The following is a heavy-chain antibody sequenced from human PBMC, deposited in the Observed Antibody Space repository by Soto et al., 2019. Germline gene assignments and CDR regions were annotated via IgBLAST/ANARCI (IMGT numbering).Heavy chain of an antibody. Sequence: GGSLRLSCAASGFTFSSYWMHWVRQAPGKGLVWVSRINSDGSSTSYADSVKGRFTISRDNAKNTLYLQMNSLRAEDTAVYYCARGGYCSGGSCYSGSTFGYWGQGTLVTVSS. CDR2: INSDGSST. D-gene: IGHD2-15*01. V-gene: IGHV3-74*01. J-gene: IGHJ4*02. CDR1: GFTFSSYW. CDR3: ARGGYCSGGSCYSGSTFGY.